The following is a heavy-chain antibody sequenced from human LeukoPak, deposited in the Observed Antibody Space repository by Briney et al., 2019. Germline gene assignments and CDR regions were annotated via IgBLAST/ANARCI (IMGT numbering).Heavy chain of an antibody. Sequence: GGSLRLSCAASGFTSRGMAMPGSARPQAKGWERGAVIWYDGSNKYYADSVKGRFTISRDNSKNTLYLQMNSLRAEDTAVYYCARDFLLTGYYIPTYYFDYWGQGTLVTVSS. J-gene: IGHJ4*02. V-gene: IGHV3-33*01. CDR2: IWYDGSNK. CDR1: GFTSRGMA. D-gene: IGHD3-9*01. CDR3: ARDFLLTGYYIPTYYFDY.